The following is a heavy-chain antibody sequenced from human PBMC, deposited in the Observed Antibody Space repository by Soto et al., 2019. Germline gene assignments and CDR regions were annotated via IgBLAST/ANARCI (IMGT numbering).Heavy chain of an antibody. J-gene: IGHJ5*02. Sequence: ASVKVSCKASGYTFPSYDINWVRQATGQGLEWMGWMNPNSGNTGYAQKFQGRVTMTRNTSISTAYMELSSLRSEDTAVYYCAREVRLENWFDPWGQGTLVTVSS. CDR3: AREVRLENWFDP. CDR2: MNPNSGNT. CDR1: GYTFPSYD. V-gene: IGHV1-8*01. D-gene: IGHD3-10*01.